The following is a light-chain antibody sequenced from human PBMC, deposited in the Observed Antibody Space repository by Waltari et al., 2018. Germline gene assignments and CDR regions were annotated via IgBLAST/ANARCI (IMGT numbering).Light chain of an antibody. CDR3: QHYGTSPPLT. V-gene: IGKV3-20*01. CDR1: QGVSSTY. CDR2: GAS. J-gene: IGKJ4*01. Sequence: EVVLTQSPGTLSLSPGERATLSCRASQGVSSTYLAWYQQQAGQAPRLLIYGASIRATGIPDRFSGAGSRTDFTLIISRLEPEDFAMYYCQHYGTSPPLTFGGGTKVEIK.